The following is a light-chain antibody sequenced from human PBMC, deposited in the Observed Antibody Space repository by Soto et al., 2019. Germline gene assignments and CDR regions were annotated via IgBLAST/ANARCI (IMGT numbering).Light chain of an antibody. V-gene: IGKV3-11*01. J-gene: IGKJ4*01. CDR3: QQRSNWPLT. Sequence: EIVLTQSPATLSLSPGERATLSCRASQGISSHLVWYQQKPGQAPRLLIYDASNRATGIPARFSGSGSGTDLTITISSLEPEDFAVYYCQQRSNWPLTFGGGTKVEIK. CDR1: QGISSH. CDR2: DAS.